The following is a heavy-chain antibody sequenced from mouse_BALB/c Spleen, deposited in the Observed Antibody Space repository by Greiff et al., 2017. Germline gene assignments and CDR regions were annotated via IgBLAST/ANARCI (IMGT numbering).Heavy chain of an antibody. J-gene: IGHJ2*01. CDR1: GYTFTSYW. CDR2: IDPSDSYT. D-gene: IGHD3-2*01. Sequence: QVQLQQSGAELVKPGASVKMSCKASGYTFTSYWMHWVKQRPGQGLEWIGTIDPSDSYTSYNQKFKGKATLTVDTSSSTAYMQLSSLTSEDSAVYYCTRKGDSSGYGFDYWGQGTTLTVSS. CDR3: TRKGDSSGYGFDY. V-gene: IGHV1S127*01.